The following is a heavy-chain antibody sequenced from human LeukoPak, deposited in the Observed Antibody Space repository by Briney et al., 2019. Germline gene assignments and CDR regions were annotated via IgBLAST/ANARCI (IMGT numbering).Heavy chain of an antibody. Sequence: PSETLSLTCTVSGGSIRSYYWSWIRQPPGKGLEWIGYIYYSGRTNYNPSLKSRVTISVDTSKNQFSLKLSSVTAAGTAVYYCARDGSGSYYYYYGMDVWGQGTTVTVSS. CDR1: GGSIRSYY. J-gene: IGHJ6*02. V-gene: IGHV4-59*01. CDR3: ARDGSGSYYYYYGMDV. D-gene: IGHD1-26*01. CDR2: IYYSGRT.